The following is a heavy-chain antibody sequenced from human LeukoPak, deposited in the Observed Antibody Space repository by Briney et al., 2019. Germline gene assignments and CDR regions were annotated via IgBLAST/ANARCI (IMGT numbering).Heavy chain of an antibody. J-gene: IGHJ4*02. V-gene: IGHV3-30*02. Sequence: GRSLRLYCAPSAVIFSSFGMHWVRQAPGKGLEWVAFIRYDGNNEYYADSVKGRFTISRDNSKSTLYLQMNSLRAEDTAVYYCAKDTYYYDSSGYYGTFDYWGQGTLVTVSS. D-gene: IGHD3-22*01. CDR1: AVIFSSFG. CDR2: IRYDGNNE. CDR3: AKDTYYYDSSGYYGTFDY.